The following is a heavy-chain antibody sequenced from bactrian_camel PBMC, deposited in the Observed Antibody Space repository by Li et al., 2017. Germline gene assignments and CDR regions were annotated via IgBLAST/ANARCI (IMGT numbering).Heavy chain of an antibody. Sequence: HVQLMESGGGPVQAGGSLRLSCVASGRPISRTCMGWFRQSPGKEREGVATIDSAGSTSYADNVKGLFTISQDNAKNTLYLQMNSLKPEDTAMYYCAKNGGAYSSGGYYQADWGQGTQVTVS. CDR1: GRPISRTC. J-gene: IGHJ4*01. CDR3: AKNGGAYSSGGYYQAD. CDR2: IDSAGST. D-gene: IGHD2*01. V-gene: IGHV3S53*01.